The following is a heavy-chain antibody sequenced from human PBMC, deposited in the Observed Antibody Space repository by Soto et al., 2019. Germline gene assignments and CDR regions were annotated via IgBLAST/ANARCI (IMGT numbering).Heavy chain of an antibody. J-gene: IGHJ4*02. Sequence: QVQLVESGGGVVQPGRSLRLSCAASVFTFSTYGMHWVRQAPGKGLEWVAVISYDGNNKYYADSVKGRFTIARDNSKNTLFLQMDSLRAEDTAVYYCAKDHLPSTVTTPGYWGQGTLVTVSS. CDR1: VFTFSTYG. CDR2: ISYDGNNK. CDR3: AKDHLPSTVTTPGY. V-gene: IGHV3-30*18. D-gene: IGHD4-17*01.